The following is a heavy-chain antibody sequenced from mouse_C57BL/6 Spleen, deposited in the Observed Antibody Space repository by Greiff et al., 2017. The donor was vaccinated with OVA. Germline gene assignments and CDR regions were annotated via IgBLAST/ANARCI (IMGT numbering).Heavy chain of an antibody. CDR2: ISSGSSTI. Sequence: EVQLVESGGGLVKPGGSLKLSCAASGFTFSDYGMHWVRQAPEKGLEWVAYISSGSSTIYYADTVKGRFTISRDNAKNTLFLQMTSLRSEDTAMYYCARREVGRAMDYWGQGTSVTVSS. J-gene: IGHJ4*01. D-gene: IGHD4-1*01. CDR3: ARREVGRAMDY. V-gene: IGHV5-17*01. CDR1: GFTFSDYG.